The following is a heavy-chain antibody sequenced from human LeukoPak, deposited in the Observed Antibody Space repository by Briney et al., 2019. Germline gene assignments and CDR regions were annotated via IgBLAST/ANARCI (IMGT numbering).Heavy chain of an antibody. Sequence: GGSLTLSCAVSGFTFSIYGMDWLRQAPGKGVAWVAGIWYDGSNKYYADSVKGRFTISRDNSKNTLFLQMNSLRAEDTAVYYCAKDRIAVRPGWFDPWGQGNLVTVSS. CDR2: IWYDGSNK. CDR1: GFTFSIYG. D-gene: IGHD6-6*01. V-gene: IGHV3-33*06. CDR3: AKDRIAVRPGWFDP. J-gene: IGHJ5*02.